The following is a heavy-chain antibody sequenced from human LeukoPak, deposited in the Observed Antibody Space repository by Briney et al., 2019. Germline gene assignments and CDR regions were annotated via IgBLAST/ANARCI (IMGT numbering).Heavy chain of an antibody. Sequence: SETLSLTCTVSGGSISSSSYYWSWIRQPPGKGLEWIGFFHHTGGTNYNPYVKSRVTISGDTPKNQVSLKMTSVTAADTAVYYCATNRPVGGAYWGSFDMWGHGTLVTVSS. CDR2: FHHTGGT. V-gene: IGHV4-61*01. CDR3: ATNRPVGGAYWGSFDM. J-gene: IGHJ3*02. CDR1: GGSISSSSYY. D-gene: IGHD3-16*01.